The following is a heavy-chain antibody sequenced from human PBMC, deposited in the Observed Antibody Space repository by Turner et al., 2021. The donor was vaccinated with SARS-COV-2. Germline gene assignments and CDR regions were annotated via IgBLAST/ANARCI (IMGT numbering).Heavy chain of an antibody. V-gene: IGHV4-39*01. CDR3: ASQASSFWYYYFDS. D-gene: IGHD6-13*01. CDR1: GGSISSNYY. CDR2: IYYSGTN. J-gene: IGHJ4*02. Sequence: QLQLQESGPGLVKSSETLSLTCTVAGGSISSNYYWGWNRQPPGKRPEWIGSIYYSGTNYYNPSLRSRVTISVDTSKNQFSLKRSSVTAAETAVYYCASQASSFWYYYFDSWGQGTLVTVSS.